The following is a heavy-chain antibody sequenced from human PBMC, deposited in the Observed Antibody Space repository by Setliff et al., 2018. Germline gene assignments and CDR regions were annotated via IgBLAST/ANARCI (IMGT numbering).Heavy chain of an antibody. V-gene: IGHV3-33*08. Sequence: GGSLRLSCAASGFTFSTYRMHWVRQAPGKGLEWVAVIWDDGVKKYHADSVKGRFTISRDNSKNTLYLQMNSLGAEDTAVYYCTRGGRYCDYKTCPRAYVWGLGTPVTVSS. CDR2: IWDDGVKK. CDR1: GFTFSTYR. D-gene: IGHD3-3*01. J-gene: IGHJ4*02. CDR3: TRGGRYCDYKTCPRAYV.